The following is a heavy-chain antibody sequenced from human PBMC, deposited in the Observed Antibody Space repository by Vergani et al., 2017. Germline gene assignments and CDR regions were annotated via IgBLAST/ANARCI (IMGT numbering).Heavy chain of an antibody. CDR3: ARPTYYDFWSGSMGGFDY. D-gene: IGHD3-3*01. Sequence: QVQLVQSGAEVKKPGASVKVSCKASGYTFTGYYMHWVRQAPGQGLEWMGWINPNSGGTNYAQKFQGRVTMTRDTSLSTAYMELSRLRSDDTAVYYCARPTYYDFWSGSMGGFDYWGQGTLVTVSS. CDR2: INPNSGGT. V-gene: IGHV1-2*02. CDR1: GYTFTGYY. J-gene: IGHJ4*02.